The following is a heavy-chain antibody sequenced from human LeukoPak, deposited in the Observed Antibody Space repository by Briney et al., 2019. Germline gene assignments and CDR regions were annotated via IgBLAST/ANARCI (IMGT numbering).Heavy chain of an antibody. CDR1: GFTVSSSY. CDR2: IYTGGTT. J-gene: IGHJ4*02. CDR3: ASAPPDNSIQEVEGDY. V-gene: IGHV3-53*01. Sequence: GGSLRLSCAASGFTVSSSYMIWVRQAPGKGLEWVSVIYTGGTTYYADSVKGRFTISRDNSKNTVFLQMNSLGAEDTAMYYCASAPPDNSIQEVEGDYWGQGTLVTVSS. D-gene: IGHD3-3*02.